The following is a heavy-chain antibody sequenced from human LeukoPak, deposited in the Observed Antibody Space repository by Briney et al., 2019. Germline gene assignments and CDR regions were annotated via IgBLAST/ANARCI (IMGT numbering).Heavy chain of an antibody. D-gene: IGHD6-13*01. J-gene: IGHJ6*02. CDR3: ARDDEQQLHYYYYYGMDV. CDR1: GCTFSSYA. Sequence: ASVKVSCKASGCTFSSYAISWVRQAPGQGLEWMGGIIPIFGTANYAQKFQGRVTITADDSTSTAYMELSSLRSEDTAVYYCARDDEQQLHYYYYYGMDVWGQGTAVTVSS. CDR2: IIPIFGTA. V-gene: IGHV1-69*13.